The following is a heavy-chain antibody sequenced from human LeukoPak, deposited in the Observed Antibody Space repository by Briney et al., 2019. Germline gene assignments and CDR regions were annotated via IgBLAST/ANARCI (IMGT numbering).Heavy chain of an antibody. D-gene: IGHD6-13*01. CDR1: GFTFSSYW. CDR3: ARTFSSSWYDLGYYFDY. V-gene: IGHV3-7*01. J-gene: IGHJ4*02. CDR2: IKEDGSEK. Sequence: GGSLRLSCAASGFTFSSYWMSWVRQAPGKGLEWVANIKEDGSEKYYVDSVKGRFTISRDNAKNSLYLQMNSLRAEDTAVYYCARTFSSSWYDLGYYFDYWGQGTLVTVSS.